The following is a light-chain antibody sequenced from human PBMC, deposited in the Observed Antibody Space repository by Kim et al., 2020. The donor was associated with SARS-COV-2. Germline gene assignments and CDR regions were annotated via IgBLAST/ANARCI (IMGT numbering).Light chain of an antibody. Sequence: VSPGERATLSCRASQSVSRNLAWYQQKPGQAPRLLIYGASTRATGSPARFSGSGSGTEFTLTISSLQSEDFAVYYCQQYNNWPPYTFGQGTKLEI. CDR3: QQYNNWPPYT. CDR2: GAS. V-gene: IGKV3-15*01. J-gene: IGKJ2*01. CDR1: QSVSRN.